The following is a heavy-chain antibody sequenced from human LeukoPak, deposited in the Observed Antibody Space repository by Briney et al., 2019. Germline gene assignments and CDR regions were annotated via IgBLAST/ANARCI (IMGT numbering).Heavy chain of an antibody. V-gene: IGHV1-69*05. CDR1: GGTFSSYA. CDR3: ASFLVTAAGNWFEP. D-gene: IGHD6-13*01. Sequence: GASVKVSCKASGGTFSSYAISWVRQAPGQGLEWMRGIIPIFGTANYAQKFQGRVKITTDESTRTAYMELSSLRSGDTAVYYCASFLVTAAGNWFEPWGQGTLVTVSS. J-gene: IGHJ5*02. CDR2: IIPIFGTA.